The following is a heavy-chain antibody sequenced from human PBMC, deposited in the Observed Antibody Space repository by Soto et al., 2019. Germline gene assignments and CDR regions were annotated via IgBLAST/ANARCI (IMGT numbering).Heavy chain of an antibody. CDR3: ARDYDSSGYPRWYFDL. CDR2: IWYDGSSK. CDR1: GFTFSSYG. V-gene: IGHV3-33*01. Sequence: QVQLVESGGGVVQPGRSLRLSCAASGFTFSSYGMHWVRKAPGKGLEWVAVIWYDGSSKYYADSVKGRFTISSDNSKNTLYLQMNSLRAEDTAVYYCARDYDSSGYPRWYFDLWGRGTLVTVSS. J-gene: IGHJ2*01. D-gene: IGHD3-22*01.